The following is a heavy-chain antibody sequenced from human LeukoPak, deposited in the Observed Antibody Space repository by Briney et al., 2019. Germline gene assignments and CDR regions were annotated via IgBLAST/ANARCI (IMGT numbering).Heavy chain of an antibody. V-gene: IGHV3-23*01. CDR2: ISGSGGST. D-gene: IGHD6-19*01. J-gene: IGHJ4*02. CDR3: AKISGWLSAPFDY. Sequence: GGSLRLSCVASGFTFSTYAMSWVRQAPGKGLEWVSAISGSGGSTYYADSVKGRFTISRDSSRNTLYLQMNSLRAEDTAVYYCAKISGWLSAPFDYWGQGTLVTVSS. CDR1: GFTFSTYA.